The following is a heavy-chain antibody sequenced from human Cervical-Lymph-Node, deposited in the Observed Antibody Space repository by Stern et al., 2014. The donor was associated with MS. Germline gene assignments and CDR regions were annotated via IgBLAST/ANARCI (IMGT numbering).Heavy chain of an antibody. Sequence: EVQLVESGGGLVRPGGSLRLSCAASGFTFTNAWMSWVRQAPGKGLEWVGRIRSKTDGATTEYAAPVKGRFTISRDDSRDTLSLQMNSLKTEDTAIYYCTTATHFIAVSNTAFDLWGQGTLVTVSS. V-gene: IGHV3-15*01. CDR3: TTATHFIAVSNTAFDL. CDR2: IRSKTDGATT. D-gene: IGHD6-19*01. CDR1: GFTFTNAW. J-gene: IGHJ4*02.